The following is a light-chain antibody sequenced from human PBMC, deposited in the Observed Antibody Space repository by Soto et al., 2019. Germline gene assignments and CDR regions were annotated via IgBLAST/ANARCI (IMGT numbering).Light chain of an antibody. CDR2: DAS. Sequence: EIVMTQSPATLSVPPGERATLSCRASQTVNNNYVAWYQQKPGQAPRLLIYDASNRATGIPARFSGSGSGTDFTLTISSLEPEDFAVYYCQQRSNWPVFGQGARLEVK. CDR3: QQRSNWPV. CDR1: QTVNNNY. J-gene: IGKJ5*01. V-gene: IGKV3-11*01.